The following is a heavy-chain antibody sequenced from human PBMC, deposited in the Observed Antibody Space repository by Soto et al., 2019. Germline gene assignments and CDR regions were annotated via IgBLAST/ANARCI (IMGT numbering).Heavy chain of an antibody. J-gene: IGHJ4*02. D-gene: IGHD5-18*01. CDR3: ARDQPGYSYGYGLGY. CDR2: ISSSSSYI. CDR1: GFTFSSYS. Sequence: EVQLVESGGGLVKPRGSLRLSCAASGFTFSSYSMNWVRQAPGKGLEWVSSISSSSSYIYYADSVKGRFTISRDNAKNSLYLPMTSLRAEATAVYSCARDQPGYSYGYGLGYWGQGTLVTVSS. V-gene: IGHV3-21*01.